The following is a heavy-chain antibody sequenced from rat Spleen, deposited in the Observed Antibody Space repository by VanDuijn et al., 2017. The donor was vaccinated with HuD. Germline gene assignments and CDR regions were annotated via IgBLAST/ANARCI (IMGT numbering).Heavy chain of an antibody. V-gene: IGHV5S13*01. D-gene: IGHD1-4*01. CDR1: GLTFSNYG. CDR3: TRHGRVGTTYYYVMDV. CDR2: ISTGGGNT. J-gene: IGHJ4*01. Sequence: EVQLVESGGGLVQPGRSLKLSCAASGLTFSNYGMAWVRQAPTKGLEWVASISTGGGNTYYRASVSDRFTISRDNGNHILYLQIDSLKSEDTATYYCTRHGRVGTTYYYVMDVWGQGASVTVSS.